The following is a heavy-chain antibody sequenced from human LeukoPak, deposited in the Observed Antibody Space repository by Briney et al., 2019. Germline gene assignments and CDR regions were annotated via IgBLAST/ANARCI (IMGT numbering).Heavy chain of an antibody. CDR2: ISSSSSYI. J-gene: IGHJ6*03. V-gene: IGHV3-21*01. Sequence: GGSLRLSCAASGSTFSSYSMNWVRQAPGKGLEWVSSISSSSSYIYYADSVKGRFTISRDNAKNSLYLQMNSLRAEDTAVYYCAREGGDSSSWYTYYYYYMDVWGKGTTVTVSS. D-gene: IGHD6-13*01. CDR3: AREGGDSSSWYTYYYYYMDV. CDR1: GSTFSSYS.